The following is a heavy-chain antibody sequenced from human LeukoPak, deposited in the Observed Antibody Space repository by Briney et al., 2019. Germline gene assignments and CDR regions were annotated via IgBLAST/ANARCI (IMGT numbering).Heavy chain of an antibody. D-gene: IGHD3-3*01. V-gene: IGHV1-8*03. Sequence: ASVKVSCKTSGYPFTSHYIHWVRQAPGQGLEWMGWMNPNSGNTGYAQKFQGRVTITRNTSISTAYMELSSLRSEDTAVYYCARLRVLRFLEWLLYRSADYYYYMDVWGKGTTVTVSS. CDR1: GYPFTSHY. CDR3: ARLRVLRFLEWLLYRSADYYYYMDV. CDR2: MNPNSGNT. J-gene: IGHJ6*03.